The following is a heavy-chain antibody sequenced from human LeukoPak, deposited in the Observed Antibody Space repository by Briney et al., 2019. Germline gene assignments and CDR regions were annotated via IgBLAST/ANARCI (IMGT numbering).Heavy chain of an antibody. D-gene: IGHD1-26*01. CDR3: TKIEVGADDFDYFQH. CDR2: IYHSGST. V-gene: IGHV4-38-2*02. Sequence: SETLSLTCTVSGYSISSDYYWGWIRQPPGKGLEWIGTIYHSGSTSYNPSPKSRATISVDTSKNEFSLKLTSVTAADTAVYYCTKIEVGADDFDYFQHWGQGTLVTVSS. CDR1: GYSISSDYY. J-gene: IGHJ1*01.